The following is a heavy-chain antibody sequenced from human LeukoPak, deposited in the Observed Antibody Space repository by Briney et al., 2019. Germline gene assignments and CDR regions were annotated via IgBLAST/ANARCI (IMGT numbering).Heavy chain of an antibody. V-gene: IGHV5-51*01. CDR1: GYNFNSYW. CDR2: IYPGDSDT. Sequence: PGGSLRLSCKGSGYNFNSYWTGWVRQMPGKGLEWMGIIYPGDSDTRYSPSFQGQVTISVDKSISTAYLQWSSLKASDTAMYYCARPPFIWGQGTMVTVSS. J-gene: IGHJ3*02. CDR3: ARPPFI.